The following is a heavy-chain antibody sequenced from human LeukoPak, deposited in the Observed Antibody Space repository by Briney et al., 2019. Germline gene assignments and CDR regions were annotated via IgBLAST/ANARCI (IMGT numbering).Heavy chain of an antibody. D-gene: IGHD3-22*01. CDR3: AKDTGHYDSSGYYHHY. J-gene: IGHJ4*02. CDR2: ISGSGGST. V-gene: IGHV3-23*01. Sequence: GGSLRLSCAASGFTFSSYAMSWVRQAPGKGLEWVSAISGSGGSTYYADSVKGRFTISRDNSKNTLYLQMNSLRAEDTAVYYCAKDTGHYDSSGYYHHYWGQGTLVTVSS. CDR1: GFTFSSYA.